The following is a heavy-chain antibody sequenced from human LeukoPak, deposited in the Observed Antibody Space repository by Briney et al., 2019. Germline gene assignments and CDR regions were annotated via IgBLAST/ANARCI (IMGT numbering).Heavy chain of an antibody. D-gene: IGHD7-27*01. J-gene: IGHJ4*02. Sequence: GGSLRLSCAASGFDFADYWMTWVRQTPGKGLECVANIKKDGSEKYYLDSVRGRFTVSRDNAENSLYLQMNNPRAEDTAVYYCATDLNWANVWGQGALVTVSS. CDR3: ATDLNWANV. V-gene: IGHV3-7*04. CDR1: GFDFADYW. CDR2: IKKDGSEK.